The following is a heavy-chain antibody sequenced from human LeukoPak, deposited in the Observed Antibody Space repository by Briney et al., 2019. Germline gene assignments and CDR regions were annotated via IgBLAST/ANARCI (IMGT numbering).Heavy chain of an antibody. CDR3: ARGLGVPAANLGGPRYYYYYGMDV. J-gene: IGHJ6*02. Sequence: GGSLRLSCAASGFTVSSNYMSWVRQAPGKGLEWVSVIYSGGSTYYADSVKGRFTISRDNSKNTLYLQMNSLRAEDTAVYYCARGLGVPAANLGGPRYYYYYGMDVWGQGTTVTVSS. CDR2: IYSGGST. D-gene: IGHD2-2*01. CDR1: GFTVSSNY. V-gene: IGHV3-53*01.